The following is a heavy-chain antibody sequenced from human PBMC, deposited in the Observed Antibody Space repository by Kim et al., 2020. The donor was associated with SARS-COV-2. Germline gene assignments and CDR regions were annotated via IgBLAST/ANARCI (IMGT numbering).Heavy chain of an antibody. D-gene: IGHD3-10*01. CDR2: ISNSGAST. CDR1: GFMFNNNG. CDR3: AKDLRAGSYGKLFYSYYGLDV. J-gene: IGHJ6*02. V-gene: IGHV3-23*01. Sequence: GGSLRLSCAASGFMFNNNGMNWVRQAPGKGLEWVSSISNSGASTFYADSVRGRFTISRDNSKNTVYLQMNSLRAEDTAIYYCAKDLRAGSYGKLFYSYYGLDVWGQGTTVTVSS.